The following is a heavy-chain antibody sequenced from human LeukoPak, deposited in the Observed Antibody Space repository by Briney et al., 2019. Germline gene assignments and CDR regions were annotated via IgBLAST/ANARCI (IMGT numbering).Heavy chain of an antibody. V-gene: IGHV3-23*01. J-gene: IGHJ4*02. CDR1: GFTFSSYA. Sequence: PGGSLRLSCATSGFTFSSYAMSWVRQAPGKGLEWVSTIVGVAGVTYYADPAKGRFTISRDNSKNTLFLQMNSLRAEDTAVYYCAKDTPLTAYTSGWSRNSFDYWGQGSLVTVSS. CDR3: AKDTPLTAYTSGWSRNSFDY. D-gene: IGHD6-19*01. CDR2: IVGVAGVT.